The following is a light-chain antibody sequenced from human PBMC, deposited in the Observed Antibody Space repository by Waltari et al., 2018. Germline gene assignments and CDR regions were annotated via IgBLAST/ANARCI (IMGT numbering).Light chain of an antibody. J-gene: IGKJ3*01. CDR2: DAS. V-gene: IGKV1-12*01. CDR3: QQYSNPPPEFT. Sequence: DIQMTQSPSSVSASVGDRVIITCRASQDISRWLAWYQQTPGKAPKFLIYDASTLQSGVPSRFSGTGSGTEFTLTISSLHAEDVAVYYCQQYSNPPPEFTFGPGTRVEIK. CDR1: QDISRW.